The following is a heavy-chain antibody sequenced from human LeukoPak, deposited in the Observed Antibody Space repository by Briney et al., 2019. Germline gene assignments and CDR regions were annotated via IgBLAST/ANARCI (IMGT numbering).Heavy chain of an antibody. Sequence: GGSLRLSCAASGFTFSSYGMHWVRQAPGKGLEWVAVISYDGTKRHYADSVKGRFTISRDNSKNTLSLQMNSLRAEDTAVYYCAKDGVRGALDAFDIWGQGTMVTVSS. CDR1: GFTFSSYG. V-gene: IGHV3-30*18. CDR3: AKDGVRGALDAFDI. D-gene: IGHD1-26*01. CDR2: ISYDGTKR. J-gene: IGHJ3*02.